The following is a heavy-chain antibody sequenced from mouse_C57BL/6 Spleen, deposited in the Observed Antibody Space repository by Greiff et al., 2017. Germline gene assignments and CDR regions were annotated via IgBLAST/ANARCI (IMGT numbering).Heavy chain of an antibody. J-gene: IGHJ2*01. V-gene: IGHV5-4*01. Sequence: EVKVEESGGGLVKPGGSLKLSCAASGFTFSSYAMSWVRQTPEKRLEWVATISDGGSYTAYPDNVQGRFTLYIDNAKNNLYLQMSHLKSEDTAMYYCARDWDGGYWGQGTTLTVSS. CDR3: ARDWDGGY. CDR2: ISDGGSYT. CDR1: GFTFSSYA. D-gene: IGHD4-1*01.